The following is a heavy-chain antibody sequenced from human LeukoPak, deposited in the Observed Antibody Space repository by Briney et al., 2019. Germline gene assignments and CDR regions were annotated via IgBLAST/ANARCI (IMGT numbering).Heavy chain of an antibody. CDR3: ARVRGGRSWYYYGMDV. J-gene: IGHJ6*02. V-gene: IGHV3-30-3*01. Sequence: GGSLRLSCAASGFTFSNFAMHWVRQAPGKGLEWVAVISYDGDNEYYADSVKGQFTISRDNSKDRLYLQVNSLRPEDTAMYYCARVRGGRSWYYYGMDVWGRGTTVTVSS. CDR2: ISYDGDNE. CDR1: GFTFSNFA. D-gene: IGHD3-16*01.